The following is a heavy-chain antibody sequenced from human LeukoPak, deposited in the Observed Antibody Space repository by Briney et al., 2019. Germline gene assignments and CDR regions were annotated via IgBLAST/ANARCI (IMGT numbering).Heavy chain of an antibody. CDR2: IYSGGST. CDR1: GLTVSSSY. D-gene: IGHD6-19*01. V-gene: IGHV3-53*01. J-gene: IGHJ4*02. Sequence: PGGSLRLSCAASGLTVSSSYIRWVRQAPGKGLEWVSVIYSGGSTFCADSVKGRFTISRDNSRNTVYLQMNSLRVEDTAIYFCARESVAVAGQPFDYWGQGTLVTVSS. CDR3: ARESVAVAGQPFDY.